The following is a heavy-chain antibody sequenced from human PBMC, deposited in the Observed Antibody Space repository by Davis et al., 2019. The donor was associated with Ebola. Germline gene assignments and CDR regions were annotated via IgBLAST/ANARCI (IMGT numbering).Heavy chain of an antibody. CDR3: ARDLGDSSGYYYHTLDY. J-gene: IGHJ4*02. CDR1: GYTFTSYG. D-gene: IGHD3-22*01. V-gene: IGHV1-18*01. Sequence: ASVKVSCKASGYTFTSYGISWVRQAPGQGLEWMGWISAYNGNTNYAQKLQGRVTMTTDTSTSTVYMELSSLRSEDTAVYYCARDLGDSSGYYYHTLDYWGQGTLVTVSS. CDR2: ISAYNGNT.